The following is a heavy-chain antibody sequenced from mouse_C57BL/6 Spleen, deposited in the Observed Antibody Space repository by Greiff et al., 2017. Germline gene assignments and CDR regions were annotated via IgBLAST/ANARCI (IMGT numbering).Heavy chain of an antibody. D-gene: IGHD2-4*01. CDR1: GFTFSSYG. J-gene: IGHJ3*01. V-gene: IGHV5-6*02. Sequence: EVMLVESGGDLVKPGGSLKLSCAASGFTFSSYGMSWVRQTPDKRLEWVATISSGGSYTYYPDSVKGRFTISRDNAKNTLYLQMSRLKSEDTAMYYCARRDDYDWFAYWGQGTLVTVSA. CDR2: ISSGGSYT. CDR3: ARRDDYDWFAY.